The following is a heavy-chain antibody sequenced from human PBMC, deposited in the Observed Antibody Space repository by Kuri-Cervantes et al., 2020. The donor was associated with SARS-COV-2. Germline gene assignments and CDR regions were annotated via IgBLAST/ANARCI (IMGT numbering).Heavy chain of an antibody. Sequence: GGSLRLSCAASGFTFSSYAMSWVRQAPGKGLEWVSAISGSGGSTYYADSVKGRFTISRDNSKNPLYLKMNSLRAEDTAVYYCAREGGGLWDFWSGSFDYWGQGTLVTVSS. CDR3: AREGGGLWDFWSGSFDY. J-gene: IGHJ4*02. V-gene: IGHV3-23*01. D-gene: IGHD3-3*01. CDR2: ISGSGGST. CDR1: GFTFSSYA.